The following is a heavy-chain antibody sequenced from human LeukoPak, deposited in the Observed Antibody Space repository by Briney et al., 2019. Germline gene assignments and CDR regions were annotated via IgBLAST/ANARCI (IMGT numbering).Heavy chain of an antibody. Sequence: ASVKVSCKASGYTFTSYGISWVRQAPGQGLEWMGIINPGGGSTSYAQKFQGRVTMTRDTSTSTVYMELSSLRSEDTAVYYCAIGLGSARTTVTLSGGYGPFDYWGQGTLVTVSS. J-gene: IGHJ4*02. CDR1: GYTFTSYG. CDR3: AIGLGSARTTVTLSGGYGPFDY. CDR2: INPGGGST. V-gene: IGHV1-46*01. D-gene: IGHD4-11*01.